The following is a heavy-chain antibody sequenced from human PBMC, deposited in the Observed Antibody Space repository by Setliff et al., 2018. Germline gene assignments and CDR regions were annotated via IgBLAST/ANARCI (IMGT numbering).Heavy chain of an antibody. CDR2: INPDGSEK. J-gene: IGHJ4*02. D-gene: IGHD3-10*01. Sequence: LRLSCGASGFTYKNDWVSWGRQAPGKGLEWLASINPDGSEKYYVDSVKGRFTISRDNAKNSLSLQMNSLRTEDTAVYYCFGAGTCSYWGQGTLVTVSS. CDR1: GFTYKNDW. V-gene: IGHV3-7*01. CDR3: FGAGTCSY.